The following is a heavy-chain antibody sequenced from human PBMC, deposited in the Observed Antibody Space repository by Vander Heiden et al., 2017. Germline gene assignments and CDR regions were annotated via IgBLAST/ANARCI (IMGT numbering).Heavy chain of an antibody. J-gene: IGHJ1*01. CDR1: GFPFDDYT. Sequence: EVQLVESGGVVVQPGGSLRLSCAASGFPFDDYTMHWVRQAPGKGLEWVSLISWDGGSTYYADSVKGRFTISRDNSKNSLYLQMNSLRTEDTALYYCAKSPEAHEYFQHWGQGTLVTVSS. CDR3: AKSPEAHEYFQH. CDR2: ISWDGGST. V-gene: IGHV3-43*01.